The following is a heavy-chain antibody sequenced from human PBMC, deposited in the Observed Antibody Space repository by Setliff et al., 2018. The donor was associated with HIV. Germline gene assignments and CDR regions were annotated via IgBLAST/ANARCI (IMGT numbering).Heavy chain of an antibody. Sequence: GASVKVSCKASGYTFTGYYMHWVRQAPGQGLEWMGWINPNSGGTNYAQKFQGWVTMTRDTSISTAYMELSRLRSDDTAVYYCARAPKYYYDSSGYYLYYFDYWGQGTLVTVSS. CDR1: GYTFTGYY. D-gene: IGHD3-22*01. CDR3: ARAPKYYYDSSGYYLYYFDY. J-gene: IGHJ4*02. CDR2: INPNSGGT. V-gene: IGHV1-2*04.